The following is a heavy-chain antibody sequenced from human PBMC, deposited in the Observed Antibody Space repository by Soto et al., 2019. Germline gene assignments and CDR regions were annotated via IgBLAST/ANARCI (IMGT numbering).Heavy chain of an antibody. J-gene: IGHJ4*02. Sequence: PSETLSLTCTVSGGSIRSYYWTWIRQPPGKGLEWLGYIFYSGSTFYNPSLKSRVTISVHTSKSQFSLQLTSVTAADTAVYYCARGAADTAMVDSWGQGTLVTVSS. V-gene: IGHV4-59*01. CDR2: IFYSGST. D-gene: IGHD5-18*01. CDR1: GGSIRSYY. CDR3: ARGAADTAMVDS.